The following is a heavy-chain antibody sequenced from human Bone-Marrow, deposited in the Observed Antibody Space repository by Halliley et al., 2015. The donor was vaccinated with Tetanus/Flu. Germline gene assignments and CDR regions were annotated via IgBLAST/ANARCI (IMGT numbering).Heavy chain of an antibody. CDR2: VYYRDSGTT. CDR3: ASDYVNYALAN. Sequence: WIGYVYYRDSGTTNYNPSLKSRVTISGDRSKNQVSLKLSSVSAADTAVYYCASDYVNYALANWGQGTLVTVPS. V-gene: IGHV4-59*01. J-gene: IGHJ4*02. D-gene: IGHD3-16*01.